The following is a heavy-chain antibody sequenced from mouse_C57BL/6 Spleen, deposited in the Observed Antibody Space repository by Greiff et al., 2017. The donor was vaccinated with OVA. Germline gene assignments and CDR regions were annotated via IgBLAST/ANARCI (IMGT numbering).Heavy chain of an antibody. CDR3: ARYYCNSYAMDY. Sequence: QVQLQQPGAELVRPGSSVKLSCKASGYTFTSYWMHWVKQRPIQGLEWIGNIDPSDSETHYNQKFKDKATLTVDKSSSTAYMQLSSLTSEDSAVYYCARYYCNSYAMDYWGQGTSVTVSS. CDR2: IDPSDSET. D-gene: IGHD2-1*01. J-gene: IGHJ4*01. CDR1: GYTFTSYW. V-gene: IGHV1-52*01.